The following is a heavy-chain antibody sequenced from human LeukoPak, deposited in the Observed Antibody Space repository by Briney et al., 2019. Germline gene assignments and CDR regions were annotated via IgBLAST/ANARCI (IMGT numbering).Heavy chain of an antibody. Sequence: SENLSRTCTVSAVSISSYYWSWIRQPPGKGLEWIGYIYYSGSTTYTPSIKSRVTISVDTSKTQFSLKLSSVTAADTAVYYCARSGYSYGPDFDYWGQGTLVTVSS. D-gene: IGHD5-18*01. CDR3: ARSGYSYGPDFDY. J-gene: IGHJ4*02. CDR1: AVSISSYY. V-gene: IGHV4-59*08. CDR2: IYYSGST.